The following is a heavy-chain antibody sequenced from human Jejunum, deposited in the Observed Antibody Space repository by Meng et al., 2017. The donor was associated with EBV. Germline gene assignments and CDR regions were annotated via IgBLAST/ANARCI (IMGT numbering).Heavy chain of an antibody. J-gene: IGHJ5*02. CDR2: ITDSGGST. Sequence: EVQLVESGGGLVRPGGSLRLSCAASGFTFNSHTMSWVRQAPGKGLEWVSAITDSGGSTYYTDSVKGRFTISRDNSKNTLYLQMNSLRAEDTAVYYCAKLTRPWGQGPLVTVYS. CDR1: GFTFNSHT. V-gene: IGHV3-23*04. CDR3: AKLTRP.